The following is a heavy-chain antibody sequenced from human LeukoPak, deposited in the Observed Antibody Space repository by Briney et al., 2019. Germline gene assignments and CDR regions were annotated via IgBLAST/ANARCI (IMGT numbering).Heavy chain of an antibody. CDR3: AGEYRSIAAAGYYYYGMDV. CDR1: GGTFSSYA. CDR2: IIPIFGTA. V-gene: IGHV1-69*06. J-gene: IGHJ6*04. D-gene: IGHD6-13*01. Sequence: SVKVSCKASGGTFSSYAISWVRQAPGQGLEWMGGIIPIFGTANYAQKFQGRVTTTADKSTSTAYMELSSLRSEDTAVYYCAGEYRSIAAAGYYYYGMDVWGKGTTVTVSS.